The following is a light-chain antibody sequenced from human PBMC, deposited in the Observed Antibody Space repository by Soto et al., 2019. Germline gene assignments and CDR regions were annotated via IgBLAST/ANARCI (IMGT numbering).Light chain of an antibody. CDR1: QSVSSN. CDR2: GAS. J-gene: IGKJ4*01. CDR3: QQYNNWPRALT. Sequence: EIVMTQSPATLSVSPGERATLSCRASQSVSSNLAWYQQKPGQAPRLLIYGASTRATGIPARISGSGSGTEFTLTISSLQSEDFAVYYCQQYNNWPRALTFGGGTKVEIK. V-gene: IGKV3-15*01.